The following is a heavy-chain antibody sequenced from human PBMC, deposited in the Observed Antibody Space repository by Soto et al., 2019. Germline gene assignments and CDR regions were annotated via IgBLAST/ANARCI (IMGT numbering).Heavy chain of an antibody. Sequence: EVHLVESGGGLVQPGGSLRLSCAASRFAVSDNYMSWVRQAPGKGLEFVSLIYSGGTTRYADSVKGRFTISRDNSKNTLNLQMNNRRAEDTAVYYCATRTITLPHWGQGTLVTVSS. CDR2: IYSGGTT. J-gene: IGHJ4*02. D-gene: IGHD5-12*01. V-gene: IGHV3-66*01. CDR3: ATRTITLPH. CDR1: RFAVSDNY.